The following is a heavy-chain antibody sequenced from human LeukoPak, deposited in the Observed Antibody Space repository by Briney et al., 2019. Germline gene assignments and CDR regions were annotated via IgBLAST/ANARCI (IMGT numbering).Heavy chain of an antibody. CDR2: ISSTNGHT. CDR1: GFRFSFSN. CDR3: ARDKGTSYLSSFDY. J-gene: IGHJ4*02. V-gene: IGHV3-21*01. D-gene: IGHD6-6*01. Sequence: GGPLRLSCAASGFRFSFSNVNWVRDATCKGLQWVSYISSTNGHTYYADSVNGRFTISRDNSKNTLYLQMNSLRAADTAVYYCARDKGTSYLSSFDYWGQGTLVTVSS.